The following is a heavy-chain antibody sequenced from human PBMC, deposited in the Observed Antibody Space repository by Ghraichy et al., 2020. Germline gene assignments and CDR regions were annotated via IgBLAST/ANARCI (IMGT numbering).Heavy chain of an antibody. CDR1: GFTFSSYS. CDR2: ISSSSTI. Sequence: GGSLRLSCAASGFTFSSYSMNWVRQAPGKGLEWVSYISSSSTIYYADSVKGRFTISRDNAKNSLYLQMNSLRDEDTAVYYCARDGRYYDSSGYYYIDYWGQGTLVTVSS. CDR3: ARDGRYYDSSGYYYIDY. D-gene: IGHD3-22*01. V-gene: IGHV3-48*02. J-gene: IGHJ4*02.